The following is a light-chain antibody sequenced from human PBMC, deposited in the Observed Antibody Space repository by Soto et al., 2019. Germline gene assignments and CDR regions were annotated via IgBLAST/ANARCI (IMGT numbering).Light chain of an antibody. CDR1: QTISSW. Sequence: DIQMTQSPSTLSAAVGDRVTITCRASQTISSWLAWYQQKPVKAPKLLIYKASSLESGVPSRFSGSGSGTEFTLTISSLQPDDFATYYCQHYNSYPVTFGQGTKVDIK. CDR2: KAS. J-gene: IGKJ1*01. V-gene: IGKV1-5*03. CDR3: QHYNSYPVT.